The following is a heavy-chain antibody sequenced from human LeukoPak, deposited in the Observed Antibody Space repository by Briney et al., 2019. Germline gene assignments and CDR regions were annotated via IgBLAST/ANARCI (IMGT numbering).Heavy chain of an antibody. CDR3: TRSPRDYMDV. CDR1: GGSISSYY. CDR2: IYTSGST. Sequence: SETLSLTCTVSGGSISSYYWTWIRQPPGKGLEWIGYIYTSGSTNYSPSLKSRVTISLDTSKNQFSLKLSSVTAADTAVYYCTRSPRDYMDVWGSGTTVTVSS. V-gene: IGHV4-4*09. J-gene: IGHJ6*03.